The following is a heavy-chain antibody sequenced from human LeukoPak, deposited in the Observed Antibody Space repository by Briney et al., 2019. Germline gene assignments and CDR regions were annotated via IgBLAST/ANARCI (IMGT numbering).Heavy chain of an antibody. Sequence: SETLSLTCAVSDYSISSGNYWGWIRQPPGKGLEWIGSAHHSGSTHYSPSLKSRVTISVDTSKNQFSLKLRSVTAADTAVYYCARNYSSGYFDYWGQGTLVTVSS. CDR2: AHHSGST. J-gene: IGHJ4*02. CDR1: DYSISSGNY. V-gene: IGHV4-38-2*01. D-gene: IGHD3-22*01. CDR3: ARNYSSGYFDY.